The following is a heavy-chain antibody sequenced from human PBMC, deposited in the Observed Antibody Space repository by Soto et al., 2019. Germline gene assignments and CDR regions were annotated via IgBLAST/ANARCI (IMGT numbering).Heavy chain of an antibody. V-gene: IGHV4-30-2*01. CDR2: IYHSGST. J-gene: IGHJ6*02. D-gene: IGHD4-17*01. CDR3: ARAHYGDYGYGMDV. CDR1: GGSISSGGYS. Sequence: QLQLQESGSGLVKPSQTLSLTCAVSGGSISSGGYSWSWIRQPPGKGLEWIGYIYHSGSTYYNPSLKSRVTISVDRSKTQFSLKLSYVTAADTAVYYCARAHYGDYGYGMDVWGQGTTVTVSS.